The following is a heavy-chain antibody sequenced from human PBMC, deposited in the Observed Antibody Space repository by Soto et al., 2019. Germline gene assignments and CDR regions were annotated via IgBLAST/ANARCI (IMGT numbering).Heavy chain of an antibody. V-gene: IGHV3-30*18. J-gene: IGHJ6*02. Sequence: GGSLRLSCAASGFTFSSYGMHWVRQAPGKGPEWVAVISYDGSNKYYADSVKGRFTISRDNSKNTLYLQMNSLRAEDTAVYYCAKGIFGYSSGWYTHYYYGMDVWGQGTTVTVS. CDR1: GFTFSSYG. CDR2: ISYDGSNK. CDR3: AKGIFGYSSGWYTHYYYGMDV. D-gene: IGHD6-19*01.